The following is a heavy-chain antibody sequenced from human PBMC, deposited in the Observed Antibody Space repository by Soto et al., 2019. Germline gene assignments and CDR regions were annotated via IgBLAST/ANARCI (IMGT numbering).Heavy chain of an antibody. CDR2: INSDGSTT. CDR3: AKNVWEPLIRVRYYYYYGMDV. D-gene: IGHD1-26*01. V-gene: IGHV3-74*01. J-gene: IGHJ6*02. Sequence: EVQLVESGGGLVQPGGSLRLSCAASGFTFSRYWMHWVRQAPGKGLVWVSRINSDGSTTSYADSVKGRLTISKDNAKNRLYLKMNSLRGEDTSVYYCAKNVWEPLIRVRYYYYYGMDVGVQGTTLTVSS. CDR1: GFTFSRYW.